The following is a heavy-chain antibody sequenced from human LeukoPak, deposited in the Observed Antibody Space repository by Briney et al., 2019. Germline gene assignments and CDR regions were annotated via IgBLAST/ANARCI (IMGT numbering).Heavy chain of an antibody. J-gene: IGHJ3*02. CDR3: AAVKPEIYSSGWYSYRPLPDAFDI. Sequence: ASVKVSCKASGYTFTSYDINWVRQATGQGLEWMGWMNPNSGNTGYAQKFQGRVTMTRNTSISTAYMELSSLRSEDTAVYYCAAVKPEIYSSGWYSYRPLPDAFDIWGQGTMVTVSS. CDR2: MNPNSGNT. V-gene: IGHV1-8*01. D-gene: IGHD6-19*01. CDR1: GYTFTSYD.